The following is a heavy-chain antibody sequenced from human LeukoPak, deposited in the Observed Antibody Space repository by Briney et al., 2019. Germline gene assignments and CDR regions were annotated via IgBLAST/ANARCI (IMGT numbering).Heavy chain of an antibody. CDR2: ITPNTGGT. J-gene: IGHJ5*02. D-gene: IGHD6-19*01. Sequence: ASVKVSCKASGYTFTGYYMHWVRQAPGQGLEWMGWITPNTGGTNYAQTFQGRVTMTRDTSITTVYMELRRLRSDDTAVYYCARGEQWLVFEDPKNWFDPWGQGTLVTVSS. CDR1: GYTFTGYY. V-gene: IGHV1-2*02. CDR3: ARGEQWLVFEDPKNWFDP.